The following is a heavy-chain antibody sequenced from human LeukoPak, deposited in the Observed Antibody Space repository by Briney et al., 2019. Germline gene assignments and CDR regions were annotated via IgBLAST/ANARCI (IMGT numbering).Heavy chain of an antibody. CDR1: GYTFTSHG. D-gene: IGHD3-10*01. CDR2: ISADTGNT. CDR3: ATLPYYYGSGRDY. V-gene: IGHV1-18*01. Sequence: ASVEVSCKASGYTFTSHGISWVRQAPGQGPEWMGWISADTGNTNYAQKFQGRVTMTEDTSTDTAYMELSSLRSEDTAVYYCATLPYYYGSGRDYWGQGTLVTVSS. J-gene: IGHJ4*02.